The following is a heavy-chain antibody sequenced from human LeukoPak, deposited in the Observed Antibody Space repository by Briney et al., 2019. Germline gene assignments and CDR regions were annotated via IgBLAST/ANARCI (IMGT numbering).Heavy chain of an antibody. CDR3: ARHIATTSSGYHPY. Sequence: SETLSLTCTVSGGSISSYYWSWSRQPPGKELEWIGYIYYSGSTNYNPSLKSRVTISVDTSKNQFSLKLSSVTAADTAVYYCARHIATTSSGYHPYWGQGTLVTVSS. CDR2: IYYSGST. CDR1: GGSISSYY. D-gene: IGHD3-22*01. J-gene: IGHJ4*02. V-gene: IGHV4-59*01.